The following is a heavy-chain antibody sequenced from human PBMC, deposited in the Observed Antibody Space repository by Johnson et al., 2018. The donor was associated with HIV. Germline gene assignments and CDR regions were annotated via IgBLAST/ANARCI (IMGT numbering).Heavy chain of an antibody. CDR2: ISYDGSNK. J-gene: IGHJ3*02. D-gene: IGHD3-22*01. V-gene: IGHV3-30-3*01. Sequence: QMLLVESGGGVVQPGRSLRLSCAASGFTFSSYAMHWVRQAPGKGLEWVAVISYDGSNKYYADSVKGRFTISRDNSKNTLYLQMNSLRAEDTAVYYCAKDLVVINVRYAFHIWGQGTMVTVS. CDR1: GFTFSSYA. CDR3: AKDLVVINVRYAFHI.